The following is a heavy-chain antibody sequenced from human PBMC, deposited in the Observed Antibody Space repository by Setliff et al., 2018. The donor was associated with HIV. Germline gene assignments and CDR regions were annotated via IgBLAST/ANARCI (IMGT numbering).Heavy chain of an antibody. J-gene: IGHJ4*02. Sequence: PSETLSLTCTVSGGSVRRNYWGWIRQPPGRGLEWIGYISYNGGTNYNPSLKSRVAISLDTPKNQFSLKMRSVTAADTAIYYCARDTFYLDYWGQGALVTVSS. V-gene: IGHV4-59*02. CDR3: ARDTFYLDY. D-gene: IGHD3-3*02. CDR2: ISYNGGT. CDR1: GGSVRRNY.